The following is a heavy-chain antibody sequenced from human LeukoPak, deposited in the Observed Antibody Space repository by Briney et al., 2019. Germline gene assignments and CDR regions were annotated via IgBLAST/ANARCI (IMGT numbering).Heavy chain of an antibody. V-gene: IGHV4-39*01. CDR3: ARLDYYDSSGYYY. J-gene: IGHJ4*02. CDR1: GGSISSSSYS. CDR2: IYYSGST. D-gene: IGHD3-22*01. Sequence: SETLSLTCTVSGGSISSSSYSWGWIRQPPGKGLEWIGSIYYSGSTYYNPSLKSRVTISVDTSKNQFSLKLSSVTAADTAVYYCARLDYYDSSGYYYWGQGTLVTVSS.